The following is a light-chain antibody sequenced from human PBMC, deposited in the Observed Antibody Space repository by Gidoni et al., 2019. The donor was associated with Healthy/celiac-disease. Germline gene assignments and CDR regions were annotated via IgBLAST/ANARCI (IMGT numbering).Light chain of an antibody. CDR3: QQYNNWPPLT. Sequence: EIVMTQSPATLSVSPGERATLSCRASQSVSSNLAWYQQKPGQAPRLLIYGASTRATGIPARFSGSGSATEFTLTISSLQSEDFAVYYCQQYNNWPPLTFXGXTKVXIK. J-gene: IGKJ4*01. V-gene: IGKV3-15*01. CDR2: GAS. CDR1: QSVSSN.